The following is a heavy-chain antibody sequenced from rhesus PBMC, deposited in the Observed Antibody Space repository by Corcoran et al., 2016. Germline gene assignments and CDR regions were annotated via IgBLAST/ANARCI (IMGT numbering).Heavy chain of an antibody. CDR3: ARLVDTATVNDY. V-gene: IGHV4-160*01. J-gene: IGHJ4*01. D-gene: IGHD5-12*01. CDR1: GGSVSGYW. Sequence: QVQLQQWGEGLVKPSETLSLTCAGYGGSVSGYWWVWIRQPPGKGLECVGRIRSGGSTNYNPSLKSRVTSSMDTSKNQFSLKLSSVTAADTAVYYCARLVDTATVNDYWGQGVLVTVSS. CDR2: IRSGGST.